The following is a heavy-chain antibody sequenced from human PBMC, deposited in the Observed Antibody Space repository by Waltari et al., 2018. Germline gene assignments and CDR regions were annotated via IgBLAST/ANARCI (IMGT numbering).Heavy chain of an antibody. CDR3: ARRALGYDFWSGYYLSGFDP. Sequence: QVQLQESGPGLVTPSETLSLTCAVSGYSISSGYYWGWTRQPPGQGLEWIGSLYHSGSTYYNPSLKSRVTISVDTSKNQFSLKLSSVTAADTAVYYCARRALGYDFWSGYYLSGFDPWGQGTLVTVSS. CDR2: LYHSGST. D-gene: IGHD3-3*01. J-gene: IGHJ5*02. CDR1: GYSISSGYY. V-gene: IGHV4-38-2*01.